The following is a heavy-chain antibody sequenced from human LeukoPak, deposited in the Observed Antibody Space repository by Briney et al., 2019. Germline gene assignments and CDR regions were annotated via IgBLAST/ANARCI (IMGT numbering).Heavy chain of an antibody. CDR3: AKDSLPYSSGYGMDV. CDR1: GFTFDDYA. J-gene: IGHJ6*02. V-gene: IGHV3-9*01. CDR2: ISWNSGSI. D-gene: IGHD6-19*01. Sequence: SLRLSCAASGFTFDDYAMHWVRQAPGKGLEWVSGISWNSGSIGYADSAKGRFPIYRDNAKNSLHLEMNRLKVEDRALYYCAKDSLPYSSGYGMDVWGQGTTVSVSS.